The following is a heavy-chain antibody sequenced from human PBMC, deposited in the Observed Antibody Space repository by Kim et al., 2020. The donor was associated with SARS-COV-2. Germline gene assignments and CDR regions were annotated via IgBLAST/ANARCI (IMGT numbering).Heavy chain of an antibody. CDR3: TTDLPTFGWGSRSY. D-gene: IGHD3-16*01. CDR2: IKSKTDGGTT. V-gene: IGHV3-15*01. J-gene: IGHJ4*02. Sequence: GGSLRLSCAASGFTFSNAWMTWVRQAPGKGLEWVGRIKSKTDGGTTDYAAPVKGRFTFSRNDSKNTLYLQMNSLKTEDTAVYYCTTDLPTFGWGSRSYWGQGTLVTVSS. CDR1: GFTFSNAW.